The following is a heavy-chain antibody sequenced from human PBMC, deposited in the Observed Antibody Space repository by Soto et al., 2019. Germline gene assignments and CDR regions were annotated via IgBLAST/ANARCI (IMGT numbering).Heavy chain of an antibody. CDR2: INPSGGST. Sequence: QVQLVQSGAEVKKPGASVKVSCKASGYTFTSYYMHWVRQAPGQGLEWMGIINPSGGSTSYAQKFQGRVTMTRDTSTSTVYMELSSLRSEDTAVYYCARDDYSSGWTINLIDSWGQGTLVTVSS. J-gene: IGHJ4*02. D-gene: IGHD6-19*01. V-gene: IGHV1-46*01. CDR3: ARDDYSSGWTINLIDS. CDR1: GYTFTSYY.